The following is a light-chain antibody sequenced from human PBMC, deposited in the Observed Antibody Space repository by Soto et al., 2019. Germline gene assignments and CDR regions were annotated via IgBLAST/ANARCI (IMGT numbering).Light chain of an antibody. CDR2: EVS. CDR1: SSNIGENY. J-gene: IGLJ1*01. Sequence: QSVLTQPPSVSAAPGQKVTISCSGGSSNIGENYVSWYQQLPGTAPKLIIYEVSNRPSGVSNRFSGSKSGNTASLTISGLQAEDESDYYCSSYTSITTVVFGTGTKVTVL. V-gene: IGLV2-14*01. CDR3: SSYTSITTVV.